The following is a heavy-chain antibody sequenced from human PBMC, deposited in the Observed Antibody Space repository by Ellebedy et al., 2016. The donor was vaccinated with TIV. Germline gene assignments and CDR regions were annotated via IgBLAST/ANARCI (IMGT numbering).Heavy chain of an antibody. J-gene: IGHJ4*02. CDR3: ARDGSITGTKLASDY. CDR1: GFTFSSYA. CDR2: VSGSGGST. Sequence: GGSLRLSCAASGFTFSSYAMSWVRQAPGKGLEWVSGVSGSGGSTYYADSVKGRFTISRDNSKNTLDLQMNSLRAEDTAVYYCARDGSITGTKLASDYWGQGTLVTVSS. D-gene: IGHD1-20*01. V-gene: IGHV3-23*01.